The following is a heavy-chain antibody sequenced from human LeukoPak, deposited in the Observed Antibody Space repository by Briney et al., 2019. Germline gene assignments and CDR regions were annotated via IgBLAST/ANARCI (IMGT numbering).Heavy chain of an antibody. CDR3: ARGGWNDEDSGYFDY. J-gene: IGHJ4*02. CDR1: GYTLTELS. D-gene: IGHD1-1*01. V-gene: IGHV1-24*01. Sequence: ASVKVSCKVSGYTLTELSMHWVRQAPGKGLEWMGGFDPEDGETIYAQKFQGRVTMTEDTSTDTAYMELSSLRSEDTAVYYCARGGWNDEDSGYFDYWGQGTLVTVSS. CDR2: FDPEDGET.